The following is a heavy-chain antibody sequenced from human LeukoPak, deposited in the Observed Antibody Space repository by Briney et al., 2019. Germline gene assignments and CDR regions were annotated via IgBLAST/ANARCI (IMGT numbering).Heavy chain of an antibody. V-gene: IGHV3-23*01. Sequence: GGPLRLSCAASGFTFSSYAMSWVRQAPGKGLEWVSAISGSCGSTYYADSVKGRFTISRDNSKTTLYLHMNSLSAEDTAVYYCAKDSALWFGELPPPIDYWGQGTLVTVSS. CDR2: ISGSCGST. D-gene: IGHD3-10*01. CDR3: AKDSALWFGELPPPIDY. CDR1: GFTFSSYA. J-gene: IGHJ4*02.